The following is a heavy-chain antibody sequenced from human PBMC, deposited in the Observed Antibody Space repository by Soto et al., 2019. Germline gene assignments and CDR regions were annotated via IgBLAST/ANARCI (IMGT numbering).Heavy chain of an antibody. D-gene: IGHD2-21*02. J-gene: IGHJ4*02. V-gene: IGHV3-30-3*01. CDR3: ARLCGGDCYSGDY. Sequence: QVQLVESGGGVVQPGRSLRLSCAASGFTFSSYAMHWVRQAPGKGLEWVAVISYDGSNKYYADSVKGRFTISRDNSKNTRDLQMNSLRAEDTAVYYCARLCGGDCYSGDYWGQGTLVTVSS. CDR1: GFTFSSYA. CDR2: ISYDGSNK.